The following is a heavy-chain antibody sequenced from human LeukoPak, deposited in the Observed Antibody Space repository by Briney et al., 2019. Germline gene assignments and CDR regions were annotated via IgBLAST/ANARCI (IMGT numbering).Heavy chain of an antibody. Sequence: GGSMRLSCAVSAFTFSVYYMSWIRQAPGKGLEWVSYISSSGSTIFYADSVKGRFTISRDNAKNSLYLQMNSLRAEDTAVYYCARPPHRGPNWFDPWGQGTLVTVSS. CDR3: ARPPHRGPNWFDP. CDR1: AFTFSVYY. CDR2: ISSSGSTI. D-gene: IGHD3-10*01. J-gene: IGHJ5*02. V-gene: IGHV3-11*01.